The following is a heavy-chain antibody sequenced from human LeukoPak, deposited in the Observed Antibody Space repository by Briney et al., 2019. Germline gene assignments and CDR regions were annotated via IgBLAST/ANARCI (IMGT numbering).Heavy chain of an antibody. Sequence: GGSLRLSCAASGFTFSSYAMSWVRQAPGKGLEWVSAISGSGGSTYYADSVKGRFTIPRDNSKNTLYLQMNSLRAEDTAVYYCAKENGIGYYYGMDVWGQGTTVTVSS. CDR3: AKENGIGYYYGMDV. D-gene: IGHD1-1*01. V-gene: IGHV3-23*01. J-gene: IGHJ6*02. CDR1: GFTFSSYA. CDR2: ISGSGGST.